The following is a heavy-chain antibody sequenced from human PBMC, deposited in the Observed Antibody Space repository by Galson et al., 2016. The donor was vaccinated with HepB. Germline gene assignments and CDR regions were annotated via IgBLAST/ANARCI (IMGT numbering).Heavy chain of an antibody. J-gene: IGHJ4*02. D-gene: IGHD3-22*01. CDR2: IYDSGSA. Sequence: TLSLTCTVSGASISRGGYYWSWIRQHPGKGLEWIGYIYDSGSADSNPSLKSRVTISMDTSKNDFSLKLTSVTAADTAVYFCARVAGYYESNGYYVVNWGQGTLVTVSS. CDR3: ARVAGYYESNGYYVVN. V-gene: IGHV4-31*03. CDR1: GASISRGGYY.